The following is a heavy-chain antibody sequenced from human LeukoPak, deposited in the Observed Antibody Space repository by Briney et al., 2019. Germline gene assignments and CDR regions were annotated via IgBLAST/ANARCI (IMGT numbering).Heavy chain of an antibody. Sequence: GGSLRLSCAVSGFTFSRYAMSWVRQAPGKGLEYVSAISSNGGSTYYADSVKGRFTISRDNSKNTLYLQMSSLRAEDTAVYYCVKDGYEGGPFDYWGQGTLVTVSS. J-gene: IGHJ4*02. D-gene: IGHD3-22*01. V-gene: IGHV3-64D*09. CDR3: VKDGYEGGPFDY. CDR2: ISSNGGST. CDR1: GFTFSRYA.